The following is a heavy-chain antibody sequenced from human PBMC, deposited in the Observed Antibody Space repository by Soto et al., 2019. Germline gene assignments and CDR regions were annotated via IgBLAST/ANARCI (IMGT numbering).Heavy chain of an antibody. CDR2: ISYDGSNK. CDR1: GFTFNNYA. CDR3: ARSLTPRAGYFDY. J-gene: IGHJ4*02. V-gene: IGHV3-30-3*01. Sequence: QVQLVESGGGVVQPGRSLTLYCTASGFTFNNYAMNWVRQAPGKGMEWVAVISYDGSNKDDADSVKGRFTSSRDNSKNTQYLQMNSMRAEDTAVYYCARSLTPRAGYFDYCGQGTLVTVSS.